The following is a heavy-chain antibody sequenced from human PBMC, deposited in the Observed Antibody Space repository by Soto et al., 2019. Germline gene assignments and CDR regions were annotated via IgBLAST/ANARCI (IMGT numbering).Heavy chain of an antibody. D-gene: IGHD4-17*01. CDR2: INPSGGST. Sequence: ASVKVSCKASGYTLTSYYMHWVRQSPGQGLEWMGIINPSGGSTSYAQKFQGRVTMTRDTSTSTVYVELSSLRSEDTAVYYCARDYHDYGDYGGYWGQGTLVTVSS. CDR3: ARDYHDYGDYGGY. V-gene: IGHV1-46*01. J-gene: IGHJ4*02. CDR1: GYTLTSYY.